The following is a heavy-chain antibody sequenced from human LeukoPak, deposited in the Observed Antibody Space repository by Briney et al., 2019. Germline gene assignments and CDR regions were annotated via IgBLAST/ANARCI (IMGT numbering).Heavy chain of an antibody. CDR2: ISSSGSTI. CDR1: GFTFSSYE. J-gene: IGHJ6*03. Sequence: PGGSLRLSCAASGFTFSSYEMNWVRQAPGKGLEWVSYISSSGSTIYYADSVKGRFTISRDNAKNSLYLQMNSLRAEDTAVYYCTRHWDGMTYYYDSSGYSDYMDVWGKGTTVTVSS. V-gene: IGHV3-48*03. D-gene: IGHD3-22*01. CDR3: TRHWDGMTYYYDSSGYSDYMDV.